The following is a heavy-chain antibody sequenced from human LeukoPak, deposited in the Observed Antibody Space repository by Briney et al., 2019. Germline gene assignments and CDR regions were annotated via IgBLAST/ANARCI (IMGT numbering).Heavy chain of an antibody. D-gene: IGHD3-22*01. Sequence: GGSLRLSCSASGFTFNTYAMHWVRQAPGKGLEYVSAIDHNGGTTYYADSVKGRFTISRDNSKNTLYLQMNSLRAEDTAVYYCARGQYYYDSSGSEGYWGQGTLVTVSS. CDR2: IDHNGGTT. CDR3: ARGQYYYDSSGSEGY. CDR1: GFTFNTYA. J-gene: IGHJ4*02. V-gene: IGHV3-64*04.